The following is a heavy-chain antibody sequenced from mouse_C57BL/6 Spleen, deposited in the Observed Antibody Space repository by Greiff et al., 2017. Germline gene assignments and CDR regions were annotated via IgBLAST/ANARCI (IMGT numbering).Heavy chain of an antibody. CDR3: ASITTVVATSYWYFDV. CDR2: IYPGSGST. J-gene: IGHJ1*03. V-gene: IGHV1-55*01. CDR1: GYTFTSYW. Sequence: QVQLQQPGAELVKPGASVKMSCKASGYTFTSYWITWVKQRPGQGLEWIGDIYPGSGSTNYNEKFKSKATLTVDTSSSTAYMQLSSLTSEDSAVYYCASITTVVATSYWYFDVWGTGTTVTVSS. D-gene: IGHD1-1*01.